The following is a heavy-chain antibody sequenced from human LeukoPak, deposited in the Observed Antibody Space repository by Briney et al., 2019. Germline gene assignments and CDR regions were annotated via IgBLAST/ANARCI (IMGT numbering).Heavy chain of an antibody. CDR1: GGSFRGYY. CDR2: INHSVST. CDR3: AKRAQRYYYDSVGFDP. J-gene: IGHJ5*02. Sequence: SETLSLTCGVYGGSFRGYYWSWIRQPPGKGLEWIGEINHSVSTNYNPSLKSRVTISVDTSKNQFSLKISSVTAAETAVYYCAKRAQRYYYDSVGFDPCGEGNLVSVSS. D-gene: IGHD3-22*01. V-gene: IGHV4-34*01.